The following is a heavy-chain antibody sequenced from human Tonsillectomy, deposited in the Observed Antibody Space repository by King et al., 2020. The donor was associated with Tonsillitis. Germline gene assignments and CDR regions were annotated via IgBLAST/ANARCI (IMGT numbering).Heavy chain of an antibody. CDR1: GFTFSVYW. CDR2: INPDESAK. Sequence: VQLVESGGGLVQPGGSLRLSCAASGFTFSVYWMTWVRQAPGKGLEWVANINPDESAKNYVDSVQGRFTISRDNAKKSLYLQLSSLRAEDTALYYCARVTGTDEGMDVWGQGTTVTVSS. J-gene: IGHJ6*02. CDR3: ARVTGTDEGMDV. V-gene: IGHV3-7*01.